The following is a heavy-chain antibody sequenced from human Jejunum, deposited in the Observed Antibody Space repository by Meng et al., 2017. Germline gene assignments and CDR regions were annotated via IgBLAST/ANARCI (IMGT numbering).Heavy chain of an antibody. CDR1: GFTISNYG. CDR3: ARDLSTGSFDY. Sequence: GESLKISCAASGFTISNYGMHWVRQAPGKGLEWVAGVYYDGSKKVYADAVKGRFTISRDFSKNTLYLQMNSLTVEDTAGYYCARDLSTGSFDYGAQGTLVTVSS. D-gene: IGHD1-1*01. J-gene: IGHJ4*01. CDR2: VYYDGSKK. V-gene: IGHV3-33*01.